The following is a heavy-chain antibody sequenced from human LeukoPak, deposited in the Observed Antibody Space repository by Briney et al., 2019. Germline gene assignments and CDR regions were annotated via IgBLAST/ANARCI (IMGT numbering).Heavy chain of an antibody. D-gene: IGHD5-18*01. CDR3: AKENSYGLYYYYGMDV. CDR1: GFTFSTFG. V-gene: IGHV3-30*18. CDR2: VSFDGGKR. J-gene: IGHJ6*02. Sequence: GGSLRLSWATSGFTFSTFGMHWVRQAPGKGLEWVAIVSFDGGKRYYGDSVKGRFSLSRDNSKNTLYLQMNSLRAEDTAIYYCAKENSYGLYYYYGMDVWGQGTTVTVSS.